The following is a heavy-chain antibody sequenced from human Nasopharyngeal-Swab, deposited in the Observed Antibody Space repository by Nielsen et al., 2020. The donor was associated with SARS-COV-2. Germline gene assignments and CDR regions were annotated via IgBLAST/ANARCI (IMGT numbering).Heavy chain of an antibody. J-gene: IGHJ4*02. V-gene: IGHV4-39*01. CDR1: GDSISRSRYY. CDR3: VRSSSWYYFDY. Sequence: SETLSLTCTVSGDSISRSRYYWGWIRQPPGEGLEWIASIYYNGNTYQNPSLKSRLTISVDKSKNQFSLQLSSVTAADTAVYYCVRSSSWYYFDYWAQGTQVTVSS. D-gene: IGHD6-13*01. CDR2: IYYNGNT.